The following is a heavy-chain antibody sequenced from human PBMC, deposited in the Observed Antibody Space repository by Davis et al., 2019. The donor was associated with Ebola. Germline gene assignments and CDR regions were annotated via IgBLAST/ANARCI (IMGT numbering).Heavy chain of an antibody. V-gene: IGHV4-59*12. CDR3: ARDFSGSYTFDY. J-gene: IGHJ4*01. D-gene: IGHD1-26*01. Sequence: SETLSLTCTVSGGSISSYYWSWIRQPPGKGLEWIGYIHHGGSTYYNPSLKSRVSISIDTSKNHFSLKLNSVTTADTAVYYCARDFSGSYTFDYWGHGTLVTVSS. CDR2: IHHGGST. CDR1: GGSISSYY.